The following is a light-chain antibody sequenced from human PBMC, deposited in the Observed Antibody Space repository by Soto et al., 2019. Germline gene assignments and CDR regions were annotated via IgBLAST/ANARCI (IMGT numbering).Light chain of an antibody. J-gene: IGKJ4*01. CDR1: QNVGST. CDR2: DAS. V-gene: IGKV3-11*01. CDR3: LHRTNWPLT. Sequence: ENLLTQSPATPSLSPGGKDTPSFRACQNVGSTLVWYQQKPGQAPSLLIYDASTRATGIPARFSGSGSGTDFTLTITSLEPEDFAVYYCLHRTNWPLTFGGGTKVDIK.